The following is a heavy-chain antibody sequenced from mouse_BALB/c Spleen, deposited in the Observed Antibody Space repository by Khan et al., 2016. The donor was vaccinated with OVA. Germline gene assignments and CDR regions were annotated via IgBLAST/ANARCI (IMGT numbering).Heavy chain of an antibody. J-gene: IGHJ2*01. CDR1: GYTFTNYW. V-gene: IGHV1-5*01. Sequence: VRLQQSGTVLARPGASVKMSCKASGYTFTNYWMHWVKQRPGQGLEWIGTIFPGNSDTNYNQKFTGKAKLTADTSTSPAYMELSSLTNEDSAVYYCARNGFGNYEIWDYWGQGTTLTVSS. CDR3: ARNGFGNYEIWDY. CDR2: IFPGNSDT. D-gene: IGHD2-1*01.